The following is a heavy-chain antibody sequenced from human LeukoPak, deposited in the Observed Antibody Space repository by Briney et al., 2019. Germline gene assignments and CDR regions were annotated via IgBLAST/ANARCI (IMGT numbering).Heavy chain of an antibody. CDR1: GFTFSSYG. CDR3: ARDGPVLRYFDWFSFDP. CDR2: IWYGGSNK. D-gene: IGHD3-9*01. V-gene: IGHV3-33*01. Sequence: GGSLRLSCAASGFTFSSYGMHWVRQAPGKGLEWVAVIWYGGSNKYYADSVKGRFTISRDNSKNTLYLQMNSLRAEDTAVYYCARDGPVLRYFDWFSFDPWGQGTLVTVSS. J-gene: IGHJ5*02.